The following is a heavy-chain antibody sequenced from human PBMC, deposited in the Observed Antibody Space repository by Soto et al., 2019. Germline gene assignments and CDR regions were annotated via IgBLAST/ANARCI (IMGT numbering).Heavy chain of an antibody. CDR1: GYTFTSYA. V-gene: IGHV1-3*01. Sequence: QVQLVQSGAEVKKPGASVKVSCKASGYTFTSYAMHWVRQAPGQRLEWMGWINAGNGNTKYSQKFQGRVTITRDTAAGRAYMELSSLRSEDTAVYYWARALGVVTDDYWGQGPLVTVSS. CDR2: INAGNGNT. J-gene: IGHJ4*02. D-gene: IGHD2-15*01. CDR3: ARALGVVTDDY.